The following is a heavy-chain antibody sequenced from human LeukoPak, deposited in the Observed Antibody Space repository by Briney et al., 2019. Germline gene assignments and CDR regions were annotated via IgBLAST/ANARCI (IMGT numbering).Heavy chain of an antibody. CDR3: ARGIPQYYGSGSYSLDY. CDR1: GGTFSSYA. J-gene: IGHJ4*02. CDR2: IIPIFGTA. Sequence: SVKVSCKASGGTFSSYAISWVRQAPGQGLEWMGGIIPIFGTANYAQKFQGRVTITADESTSTAYMELSSLRSEDTAVYYCARGIPQYYGSGSYSLDYWGQGTPVTVSS. V-gene: IGHV1-69*01. D-gene: IGHD3-10*01.